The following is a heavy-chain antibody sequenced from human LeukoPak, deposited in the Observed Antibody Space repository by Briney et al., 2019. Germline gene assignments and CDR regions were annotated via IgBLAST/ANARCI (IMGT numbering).Heavy chain of an antibody. CDR3: ARVDLSSSWYEVDY. Sequence: SETLSLTCTVSGGSISSSSYYWGWIRQPPGKGLEWIGSIYYSGSTNYNPSLKSRVTISVDTSKNQFSLKLSSVTAADTAVYYCARVDLSSSWYEVDYWGQGTLVTVSS. CDR2: IYYSGST. D-gene: IGHD6-13*01. V-gene: IGHV4-39*07. J-gene: IGHJ4*02. CDR1: GGSISSSSYY.